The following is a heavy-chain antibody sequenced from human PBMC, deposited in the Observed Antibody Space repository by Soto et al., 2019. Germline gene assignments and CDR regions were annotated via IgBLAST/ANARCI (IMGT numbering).Heavy chain of an antibody. J-gene: IGHJ4*02. CDR2: ISSSGSTI. V-gene: IGHV3-11*01. Sequence: LRLSCAASGFTFSDYYMSWIRQAPGKGLEWVSYISSSGSTIYYADSVKGRFTISRDNAKNSLYLQMNSLRAEDTAVYYCARDSVVVEAYFDYWGQGTLVTVSS. CDR3: ARDSVVVEAYFDY. CDR1: GFTFSDYY. D-gene: IGHD2-15*01.